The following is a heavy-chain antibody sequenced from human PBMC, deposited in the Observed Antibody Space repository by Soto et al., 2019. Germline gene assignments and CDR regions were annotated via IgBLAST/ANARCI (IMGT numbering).Heavy chain of an antibody. CDR1: GYTFTGYY. CDR3: ARDLGDDAFDI. CDR2: INPNNGGT. J-gene: IGHJ3*02. D-gene: IGHD7-27*01. V-gene: IGHV1-2*02. Sequence: ASVKVSCKASGYTFTGYYMHWVRQAPGQGLEWMGWINPNNGGTKYAQKFQGGVTITRDTSTSTAYMELSSLRSEDTAVYYCARDLGDDAFDIWGQGTMVTVS.